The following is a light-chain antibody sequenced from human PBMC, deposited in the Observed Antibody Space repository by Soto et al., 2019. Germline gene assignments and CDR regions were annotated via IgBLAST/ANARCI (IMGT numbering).Light chain of an antibody. CDR3: SSYAGAVV. Sequence: QSVLTQPASVSGSPGQSITLSCTRTSSGVENYNLVSWYQHRPGKAPKLIIYEGSQWPSGVSDRFSGSKSGNTASLTISGLRAEDEADYYCSSYAGAVVFGGGTKLTVL. CDR2: EGS. V-gene: IGLV2-23*01. J-gene: IGLJ2*01. CDR1: SSGVENYNL.